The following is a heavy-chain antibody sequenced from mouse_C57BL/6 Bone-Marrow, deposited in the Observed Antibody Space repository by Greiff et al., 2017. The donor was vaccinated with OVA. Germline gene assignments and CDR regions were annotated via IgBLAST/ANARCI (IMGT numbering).Heavy chain of an antibody. V-gene: IGHV1-72*01. CDR3: ARGSSPFDY. Sequence: QQSCKASGYTFTSYWMHWVKQRPGRGLEWIGRIDPNSGGTKYNEKFKSKATLTVDKPSSTAYMQLSSLTSEDSAVYYCARGSSPFDYWGQGTTLTVSS. D-gene: IGHD1-3*01. CDR2: IDPNSGGT. J-gene: IGHJ2*01. CDR1: GYTFTSYW.